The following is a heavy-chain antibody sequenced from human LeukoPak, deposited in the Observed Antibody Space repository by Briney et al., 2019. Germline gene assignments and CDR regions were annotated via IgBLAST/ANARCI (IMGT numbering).Heavy chain of an antibody. CDR1: GGSISSYY. Sequence: SETLSLTCTVSGGSISSYYWSWIRQPPGKGLEWIRYIYYSGSTNYNPSLKSRVTISVDTSKNQFSLKLSSVTAADTAVYYCARDLQPRGAFDIWGQGTMVTVSS. CDR3: ARDLQPRGAFDI. J-gene: IGHJ3*02. CDR2: IYYSGST. V-gene: IGHV4-59*01. D-gene: IGHD4-11*01.